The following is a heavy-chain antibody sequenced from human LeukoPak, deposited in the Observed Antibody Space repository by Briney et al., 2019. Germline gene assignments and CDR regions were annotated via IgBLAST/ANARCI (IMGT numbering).Heavy chain of an antibody. CDR3: AKDTTDSSVYYFDY. D-gene: IGHD1-14*01. CDR1: GFTFSSFA. V-gene: IGHV3-23*01. J-gene: IGHJ4*02. CDR2: VSGGGRSK. Sequence: HPGGSLRLSCAASGFTFSSFAMSWVRQAPGKGLEWVASVSGGGRSKCYIDAVKGRFTVSRDNSKNTVYLQMNSLRAEDTAVYYCAKDTTDSSVYYFDYWGQGTLVTVSS.